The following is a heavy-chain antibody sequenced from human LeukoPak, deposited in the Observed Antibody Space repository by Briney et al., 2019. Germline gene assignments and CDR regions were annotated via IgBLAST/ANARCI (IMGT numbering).Heavy chain of an antibody. CDR1: GCTFSSYA. CDR3: ARATHYCGSGVLVYYYYMDV. J-gene: IGHJ6*03. V-gene: IGHV1-69*13. D-gene: IGHD3-10*01. Sequence: ASVEVSCKDSGCTFSSYAISWVGQAPGQGLDWMGGIIPFFCTANFAQKFQGRVTITADDSTSTAYMELSSLRSEDTAVYYCARATHYCGSGVLVYYYYMDVWGKGTTVTISS. CDR2: IIPFFCTA.